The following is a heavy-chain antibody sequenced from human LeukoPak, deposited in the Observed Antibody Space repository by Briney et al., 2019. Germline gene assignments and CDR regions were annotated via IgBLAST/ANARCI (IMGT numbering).Heavy chain of an antibody. D-gene: IGHD6-13*01. V-gene: IGHV1-69*13. Sequence: GASVKVSCKASGGTFSSYAISWVRQAPGQGLEWMGGIIPIFGAANYAQTFQGRVTITADESTSTAYMELSSLRSEDTAVYYCARDTRGSIAAAGTGASVLYYYGMDVWGQGTTVTVSS. CDR2: IIPIFGAA. CDR1: GGTFSSYA. J-gene: IGHJ6*02. CDR3: ARDTRGSIAAAGTGASVLYYYGMDV.